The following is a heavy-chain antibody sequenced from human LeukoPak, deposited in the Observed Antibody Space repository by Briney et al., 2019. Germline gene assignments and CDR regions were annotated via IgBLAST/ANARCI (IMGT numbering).Heavy chain of an antibody. CDR2: INHSGST. Sequence: PGGSLRLSCAASGFAFSFYAMSWLRQPPGKGLEWIGEINHSGSTNYNPSLKSRVTISVDTSKNQFSLKLSSVTAADTAVYYCARGLWDMIVVVIPTDDAFDIWGQGTMVTVSS. CDR1: GFAFSFYA. CDR3: ARGLWDMIVVVIPTDDAFDI. V-gene: IGHV4-34*01. D-gene: IGHD3-22*01. J-gene: IGHJ3*02.